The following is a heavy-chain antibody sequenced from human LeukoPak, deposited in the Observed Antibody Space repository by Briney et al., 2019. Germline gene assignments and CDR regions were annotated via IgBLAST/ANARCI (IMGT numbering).Heavy chain of an antibody. D-gene: IGHD3-10*01. CDR3: ARDGRFGEDAFDI. Sequence: SWIRQPPGKGLEWIGYIYYSGSTYYNPSLKSRVTISVDTSKNQFSLKLSSVTAADTAVYYCARDGRFGEDAFDIWGQGTMVTVSS. J-gene: IGHJ3*02. CDR2: IYYSGST. V-gene: IGHV4-30-4*08.